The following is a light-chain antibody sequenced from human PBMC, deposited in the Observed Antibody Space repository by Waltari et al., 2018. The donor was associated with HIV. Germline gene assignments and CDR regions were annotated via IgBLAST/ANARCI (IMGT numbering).Light chain of an antibody. CDR1: VLAKQY. J-gene: IGLJ1*01. CDR3: QSADTSYTSRV. CDR2: KDT. Sequence: SYELTQPPSVSVSPGQTARIPCSGDVLAKQYAYWYQQKPGQAPVLVIYKDTERPSGIPERFSGSSSGTTFTLTISGVQPDDEADYYCQSADTSYTSRVFGIGTKVTVL. V-gene: IGLV3-25*03.